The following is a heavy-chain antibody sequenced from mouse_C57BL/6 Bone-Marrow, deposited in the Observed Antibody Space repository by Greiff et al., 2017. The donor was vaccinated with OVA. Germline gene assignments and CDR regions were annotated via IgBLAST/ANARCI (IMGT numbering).Heavy chain of an antibody. CDR1: GYAFTNYL. CDR2: INPGSGGT. V-gene: IGHV1-54*01. J-gene: IGHJ2*01. CDR3: ARWGGNYPYYFDY. D-gene: IGHD2-1*01. Sequence: QVHVKQSGAELVRPGTSVKVSCKASGYAFTNYLIEWVKQRPGQGLEWIGVINPGSGGTNYNEKFKGKATLTADKSSSTAYMQLSSLTSEDSAVYFCARWGGNYPYYFDYWGQGTTLTVSS.